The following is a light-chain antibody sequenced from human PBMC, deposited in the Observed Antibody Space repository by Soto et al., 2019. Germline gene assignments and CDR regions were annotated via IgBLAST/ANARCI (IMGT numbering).Light chain of an antibody. J-gene: IGKJ2*01. V-gene: IGKV1-33*01. CDR1: QDISNS. CDR3: QQYDNVPYT. Sequence: DIQMTQSPSSLSASVGDRVTITCQASQDISNSLNWYQQKPRKAPKLLIYGASNLETGVPSRFSGSGFGTDFTFTISSLRPEDIATYHCQQYDNVPYTFGRGTKLEIK. CDR2: GAS.